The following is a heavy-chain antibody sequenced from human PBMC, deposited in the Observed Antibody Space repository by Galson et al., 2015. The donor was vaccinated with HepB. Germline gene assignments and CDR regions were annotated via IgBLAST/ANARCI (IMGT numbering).Heavy chain of an antibody. V-gene: IGHV4-31*03. CDR3: ARSPGPYFDFWSGADC. Sequence: TLSLTCTVSGGSISSGGYYWSWIRQHPGKGLEWIGYVYYSGSTYYNPSLKSRVTISVDTSKNQFSLKLSSVTAADTAVYYGARSPGPYFDFWSGADCWGQGTPVTVSS. J-gene: IGHJ4*02. D-gene: IGHD3-3*01. CDR2: VYYSGST. CDR1: GGSISSGGYY.